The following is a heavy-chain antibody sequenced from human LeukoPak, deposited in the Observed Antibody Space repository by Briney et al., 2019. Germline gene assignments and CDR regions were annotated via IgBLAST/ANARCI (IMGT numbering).Heavy chain of an antibody. V-gene: IGHV1-2*02. J-gene: IGHJ6*02. CDR3: SREGVGGAYAMDV. CDR2: VNPNGGGT. Sequence: ASVKVSCRTSGYTFAAYYILWVRQAPGQGLEWMGWVNPNGGGTNYAQKFKDRLTMTRDTSISTAYMELSSLESDDTAVYFCSREGVGGAYAMDVWGQGTTVTVSS. D-gene: IGHD2-21*01. CDR1: GYTFAAYY.